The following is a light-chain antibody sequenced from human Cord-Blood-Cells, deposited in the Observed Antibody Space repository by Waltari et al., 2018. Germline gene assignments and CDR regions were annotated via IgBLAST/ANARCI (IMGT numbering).Light chain of an antibody. J-gene: IGLJ2*01. CDR1: IPNIGGNT. CDR3: AAWDDSLNGPV. CDR2: SNK. Sequence: QSVLTQPPSASGTPGQRVTISCSGSIPNIGGNTVNWYQQLPGTAPKLLIYSNKQRPSGVPDRFSGSRSGTSASLAISGLQSEDEADYYCAAWDDSLNGPVFGGGTKLTVL. V-gene: IGLV1-44*01.